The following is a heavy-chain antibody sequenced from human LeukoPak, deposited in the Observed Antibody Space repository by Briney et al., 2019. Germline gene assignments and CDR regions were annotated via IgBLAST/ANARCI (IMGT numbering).Heavy chain of an antibody. J-gene: IGHJ5*02. CDR3: ARGTMVREINWFDP. V-gene: IGHV1-2*02. CDR1: GYTFTGYY. D-gene: IGHD3-10*01. CDR2: INPNSGGT. Sequence: GASVKVSCKASGYTFTGYYMHWVRQAPGQGLEWMGWINPNSGGTNYEQKFQGRVTMTRDTSISTAYMELSRLRSDDTAVYYCARGTMVREINWFDPWGQGTLVTVSS.